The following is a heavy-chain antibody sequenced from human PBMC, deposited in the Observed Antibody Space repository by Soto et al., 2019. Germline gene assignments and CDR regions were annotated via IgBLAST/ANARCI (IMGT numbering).Heavy chain of an antibody. V-gene: IGHV4-30-4*01. CDR2: IYYSGST. D-gene: IGHD5-12*01. J-gene: IGHJ4*02. CDR1: GGSISSGDYY. CDR3: ARTTIQPTGLFDY. Sequence: PSETLSLTCTVSGGSISSGDYYWSWIRHPPGKGLEWIGYIYYSGSTYYNPSLRSRVTISVDTSKNQFSLKLSSVTAADTAVYYCARTTIQPTGLFDYWGQGTLVTVSS.